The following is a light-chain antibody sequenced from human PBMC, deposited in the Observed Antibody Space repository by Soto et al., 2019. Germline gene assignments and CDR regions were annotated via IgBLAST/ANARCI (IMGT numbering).Light chain of an antibody. CDR3: QQYGTSRT. V-gene: IGKV3-20*01. J-gene: IGKJ1*01. CDR1: QSVSSN. Sequence: EIVLTQSPVTLSLSPGERATLSCRASQSVSSNLAWYQQKPGQAPRLLIYGASTRTAGIPDRFTGSGSGTDFTLTISRLEPEDFAVYYCQQYGTSRTFGQGTKVDIK. CDR2: GAS.